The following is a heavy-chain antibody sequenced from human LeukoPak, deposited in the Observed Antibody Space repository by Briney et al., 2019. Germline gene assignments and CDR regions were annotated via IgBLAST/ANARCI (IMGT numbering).Heavy chain of an antibody. V-gene: IGHV4-59*01. D-gene: IGHD2-15*01. Sequence: SETLSLTCTVSGGSISSYYWSWLRQPPGKGLEWIGYIHYSGSTNYNPSLKSRVTISVDTSKNQFSLKLSSVTAADTAVYYCAREAPICSGGTCYDYWGQGTLVTVSS. CDR3: AREAPICSGGTCYDY. CDR1: GGSISSYY. J-gene: IGHJ4*02. CDR2: IHYSGST.